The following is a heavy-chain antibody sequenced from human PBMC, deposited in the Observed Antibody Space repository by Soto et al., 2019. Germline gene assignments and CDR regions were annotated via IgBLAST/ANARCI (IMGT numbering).Heavy chain of an antibody. CDR1: GGSVTSGNYY. J-gene: IGHJ4*02. D-gene: IGHD2-21*02. V-gene: IGHV4-61*01. CDR2: IYYSGST. CDR3: ARGPVVTPFVDY. Sequence: SETLSLTCTVSGGSVTSGNYYWSWIRQPPGKGLEWIGHIYYSGSTNYNPSLKSRVTISVDATKNQFSLKISSVTAADTANYYCARGPVVTPFVDYWGQGTLVTVSS.